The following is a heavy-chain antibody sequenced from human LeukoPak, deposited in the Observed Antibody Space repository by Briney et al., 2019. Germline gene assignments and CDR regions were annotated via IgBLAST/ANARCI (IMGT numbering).Heavy chain of an antibody. V-gene: IGHV3-74*01. CDR3: GRGQFYGMDV. D-gene: IGHD5-24*01. CDR1: GFTFSGYW. CDR2: NNLDGSGT. Sequence: PGRSLRLSCAASGFTFSGYWMHWVRQAPGKGLEWVSRNNLDGSGTTYADSVKGRFTISRDNAKSTLYLQMNSLEAEDTAVYYCGRGQFYGMDVWGQGTTVTVSS. J-gene: IGHJ6*02.